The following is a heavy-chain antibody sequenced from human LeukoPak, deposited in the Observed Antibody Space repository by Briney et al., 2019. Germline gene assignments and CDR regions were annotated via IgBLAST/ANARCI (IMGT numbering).Heavy chain of an antibody. CDR3: ARHLNDRSGYYPMDV. CDR2: IYNSGIT. CDR1: GGSISGYY. J-gene: IGHJ6*02. Sequence: SETLSLTCTVSGGSISGYYWSWIRQPPGKGLEWIGYIYNSGITNYNPSLKSRVTISVDTSKNQFSLNLSSVTAADTAVYYCARHLNDRSGYYPMDVWGQGTTVTVSS. D-gene: IGHD3-22*01. V-gene: IGHV4-59*08.